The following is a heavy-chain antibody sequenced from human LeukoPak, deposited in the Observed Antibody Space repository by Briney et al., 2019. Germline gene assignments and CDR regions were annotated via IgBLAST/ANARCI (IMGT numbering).Heavy chain of an antibody. Sequence: SETLSLTCTVSGGSISSSGYSWGWIRQPPGRGLECIGNINYSGSTYYNPSLKSRVTIFVDTSKNQFSLKVTSVTAADTAVYFCARRVTGDLRRFDYWGQGTLVTVSS. V-gene: IGHV4-39*01. CDR1: GGSISSSGYS. CDR2: INYSGST. J-gene: IGHJ4*02. D-gene: IGHD7-27*01. CDR3: ARRVTGDLRRFDY.